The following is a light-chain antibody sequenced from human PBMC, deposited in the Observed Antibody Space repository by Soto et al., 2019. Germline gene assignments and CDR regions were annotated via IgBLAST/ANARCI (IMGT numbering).Light chain of an antibody. J-gene: IGKJ1*01. CDR3: HQYASSTRT. V-gene: IGKV3-20*01. Sequence: EIVLTQSPATLSLSPGERATLSCLASQSVSSSFLAWYQQKPGQAPRLLIYGASNRATGIPDRFSGSGSGTDFTLTISRLEPGDFAVYYCHQYASSTRTFGQGTRVEIK. CDR2: GAS. CDR1: QSVSSSF.